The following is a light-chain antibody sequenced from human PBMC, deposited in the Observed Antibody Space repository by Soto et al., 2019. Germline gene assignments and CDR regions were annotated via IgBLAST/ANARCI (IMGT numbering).Light chain of an antibody. CDR3: QQYNNWPLT. V-gene: IGKV3-15*01. CDR2: GAS. J-gene: IGKJ4*01. CDR1: QSVSRN. Sequence: MTQSPFTLSASPLEIATFSCRASQSVSRNLAWYQQKPGQAPRLLIYGASTGATGIPARFSGSGSGTEFTLTISSLQSEDFAVYYCQQYNNWPLTFGGGTKVDI.